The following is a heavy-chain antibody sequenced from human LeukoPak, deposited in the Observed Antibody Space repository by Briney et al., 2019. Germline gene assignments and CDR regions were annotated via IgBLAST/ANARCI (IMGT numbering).Heavy chain of an antibody. CDR3: TTDPGYSSGWDSTPFDY. Sequence: GGSLRLSCAASGFTFSNAWMSWVRQAPGKGLEWVGRIKSKTDGETTDYAAPVKGRFTISRDDSKNTLYLKMNSLKTEDTAVYYCTTDPGYSSGWDSTPFDYWGQGTLVTASS. J-gene: IGHJ4*02. V-gene: IGHV3-15*01. D-gene: IGHD6-19*01. CDR2: IKSKTDGETT. CDR1: GFTFSNAW.